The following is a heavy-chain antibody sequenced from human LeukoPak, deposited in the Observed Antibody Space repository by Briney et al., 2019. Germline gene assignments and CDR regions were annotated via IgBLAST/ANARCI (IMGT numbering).Heavy chain of an antibody. V-gene: IGHV3-21*01. CDR3: ARGGVSVGENFDY. Sequence: PGWSLRLSCAASGFTFSSYGMNWVRQAPGKGLEWVSTISSSSSYIYYADSVKGRFTISRDNAKNSLYLQMNSLRAEDTAVYYCARGGVSVGENFDYWGQTALVS. J-gene: IGHJ4*02. CDR2: ISSSSSYI. D-gene: IGHD4-23*01. CDR1: GFTFSSYG.